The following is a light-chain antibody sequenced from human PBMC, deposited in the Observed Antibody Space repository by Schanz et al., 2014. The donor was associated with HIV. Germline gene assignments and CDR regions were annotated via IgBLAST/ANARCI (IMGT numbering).Light chain of an antibody. V-gene: IGLV1-44*01. Sequence: QSVLTQPPSASGPPGQRVTISCSGSSSNIGSNTVNWYQQLPGTAPKLLMYSNNQRPSGVPDRFSGSQSGTSASLAISGLQSEDESDFFCATWDDSLNGWVFGGGTKLTVL. CDR2: SNN. J-gene: IGLJ3*02. CDR1: SSNIGSNT. CDR3: ATWDDSLNGWV.